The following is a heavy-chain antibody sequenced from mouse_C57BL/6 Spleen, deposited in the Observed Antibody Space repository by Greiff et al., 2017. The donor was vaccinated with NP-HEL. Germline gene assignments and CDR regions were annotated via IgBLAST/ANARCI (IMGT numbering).Heavy chain of an antibody. CDR2: IDPSDSYT. J-gene: IGHJ2*01. D-gene: IGHD1-1*01. CDR3: AVYPYYYGSSYFDY. Sequence: QVQLQQSGAELVRPGTSVKLSCKASGYTFTSYWMHWVKQRPGQGLEWIGVIDPSDSYTNYNQKFKGKATLTVDTSSSTAYMQLSSLTSEDSAVYYCAVYPYYYGSSYFDYWGQGTTLTVSS. V-gene: IGHV1-59*01. CDR1: GYTFTSYW.